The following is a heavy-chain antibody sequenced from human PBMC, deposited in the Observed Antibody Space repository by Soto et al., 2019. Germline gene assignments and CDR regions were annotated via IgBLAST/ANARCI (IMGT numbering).Heavy chain of an antibody. D-gene: IGHD2-21*01. V-gene: IGHV4-34*01. CDR1: GGSFNAYY. CDR3: ARVVVGPTNWFDP. J-gene: IGHJ5*02. Sequence: LSLTCGVYGGSFNAYYWSWIRQPPGKGLEWIGEINHSGNTNYNSALKSRVTISVDTPKNQFSLNLTSVTAADTAVYYCARVVVGPTNWFDPWGQGTLVTVSS. CDR2: INHSGNT.